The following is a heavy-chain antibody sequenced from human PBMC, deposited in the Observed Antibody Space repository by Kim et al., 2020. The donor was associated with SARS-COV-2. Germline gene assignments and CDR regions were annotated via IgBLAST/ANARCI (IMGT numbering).Heavy chain of an antibody. D-gene: IGHD6-19*01. CDR2: ISWNSGSI. V-gene: IGHV3-9*01. CDR1: GFTFGDYA. CDR3: AKDMYSSRHDAFDI. J-gene: IGHJ3*02. Sequence: GGSLRLSCAASGFTFGDYAMHWVRQAPGKGLEWVSGISWNSGSIGYADSVKGRFTISRDNAKNSLYLQMNSLRAEDTALYYCAKDMYSSRHDAFDIWGQGTMDTVSS.